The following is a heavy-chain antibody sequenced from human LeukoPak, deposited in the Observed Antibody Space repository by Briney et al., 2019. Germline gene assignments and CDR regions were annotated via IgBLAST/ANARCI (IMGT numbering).Heavy chain of an antibody. D-gene: IGHD6-13*01. CDR1: GFTFDDYA. CDR3: AKGKSSSWPYYFDY. V-gene: IGHV3-9*01. J-gene: IGHJ4*02. CDR2: ISRNSGSI. Sequence: SGGSLRLSCAASGFTFDDYAMHWVRQAPGKGLEWVSGISRNSGSIGYADSVKGRFTISRDNAKNSLYLQMNSLRAEDTALYYCAKGKSSSWPYYFDYWGQGTLVTVSS.